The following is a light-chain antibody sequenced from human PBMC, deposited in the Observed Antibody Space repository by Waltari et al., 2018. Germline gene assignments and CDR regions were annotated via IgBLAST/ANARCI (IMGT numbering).Light chain of an antibody. CDR3: SSYTSSSTVL. J-gene: IGLJ2*01. V-gene: IGLV2-14*03. Sequence: QSALTQPASVSGSPGQPITIPCTGTSSDIGGYKYVSWYQQHPGKAPKVIIYDVSNRPSGVSNRVSGSMSGNTASLTISGLQAEDEADYYCSSYTSSSTVLFGGGTKLTVL. CDR1: SSDIGGYKY. CDR2: DVS.